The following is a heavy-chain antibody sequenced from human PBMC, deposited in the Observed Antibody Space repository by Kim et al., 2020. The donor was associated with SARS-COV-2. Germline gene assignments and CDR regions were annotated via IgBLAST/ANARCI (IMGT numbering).Heavy chain of an antibody. CDR3: ATYWTGFYPGYFDY. Sequence: SETLSLTCTVSGGSISSNSYYWGWIRQSPGLGLDWIVSIYYSGSTYSNPSLKSRVTISVNTSKTQFPLKLSSVTAADTAVYYCATYWTGFYPGYFDYWGQGTLVTVSS. D-gene: IGHD3-3*01. CDR1: GGSISSNSYY. CDR2: IYYSGST. V-gene: IGHV4-39*01. J-gene: IGHJ4*02.